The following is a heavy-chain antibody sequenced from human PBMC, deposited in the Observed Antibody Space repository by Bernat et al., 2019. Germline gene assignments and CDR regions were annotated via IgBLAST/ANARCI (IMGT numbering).Heavy chain of an antibody. Sequence: HVQLQESGPGLVKPSGTLSLTCTVSGGSISGYYWSWIRQPPGRGLEWIGYIYYSGSTNYNPSLKSRVTISVDTSKNQFSLKVTSVTAADTAVYYCARAPGGDAFDIWGQGTMVTVSS. D-gene: IGHD2-15*01. CDR1: GGSISGYY. CDR2: IYYSGST. J-gene: IGHJ3*02. V-gene: IGHV4-59*01. CDR3: ARAPGGDAFDI.